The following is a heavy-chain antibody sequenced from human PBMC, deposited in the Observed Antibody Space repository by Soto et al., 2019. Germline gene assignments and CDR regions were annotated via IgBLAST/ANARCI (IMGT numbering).Heavy chain of an antibody. Sequence: SETLSLTCTVSVGSISGYYWSWIRQPPGKGLEWIGYIYYSGSTNYNPSLKSRVTISVDTSKNQFSLKLSSVTAADTAVYYCARDPIGYGGWFDPWGQGTLVTVS. CDR2: IYYSGST. D-gene: IGHD5-12*01. V-gene: IGHV4-59*01. CDR1: VGSISGYY. CDR3: ARDPIGYGGWFDP. J-gene: IGHJ5*02.